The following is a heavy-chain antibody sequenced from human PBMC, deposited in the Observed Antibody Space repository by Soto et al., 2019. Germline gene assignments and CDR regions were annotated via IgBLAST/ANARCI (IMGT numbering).Heavy chain of an antibody. CDR2: IIAWGQTI. CDR3: VPRLNPRVPDH. CDR1: GFTFSSYA. J-gene: IGHJ4*02. V-gene: IGHV3-33*03. D-gene: IGHD3-22*01. Sequence: GGSLRLSCAASGFTFSSYAMHWVRQAPGKGLEWVAVIIAWGQTIYSAESARGRFTISRDDAKNTLHLQIDSLTVEDTAVYYCVPRLNPRVPDHWGQGTLVTDSS.